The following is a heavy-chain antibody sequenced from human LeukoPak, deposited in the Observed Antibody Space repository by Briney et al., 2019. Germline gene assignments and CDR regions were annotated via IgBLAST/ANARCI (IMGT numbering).Heavy chain of an antibody. CDR1: GGPFSSYA. V-gene: IGHV1-69*04. D-gene: IGHD5-12*01. CDR2: IIPIFGIA. CDR3: ARGYSGYDYGYFDY. Sequence: PVKFSFKASGGPFSSYAISWVRPAPGQGLGWMGRIIPIFGIANYAQKFQGRVTITADKSTSTAYMELSSLRSEDTAVYYCARGYSGYDYGYFDYWGQGTLVTVSS. J-gene: IGHJ4*02.